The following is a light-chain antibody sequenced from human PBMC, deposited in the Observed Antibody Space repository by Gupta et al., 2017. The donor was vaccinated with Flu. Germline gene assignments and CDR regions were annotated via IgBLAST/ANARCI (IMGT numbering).Light chain of an antibody. CDR3: QAYDRSKRDVV. CDR1: SGSIARDY. Sequence: NLMLSQPHSSSEPPGKTVTIACTRRSGSIARDYVQWYQQRPGGSPTTMIYEDTQRPSWVPDRVSGSIDSSPNSASLTIAGLKTEDVADYYRQAYDRSKRDVVFGGGTKLTVL. J-gene: IGLJ2*01. V-gene: IGLV6-57*01. CDR2: EDT.